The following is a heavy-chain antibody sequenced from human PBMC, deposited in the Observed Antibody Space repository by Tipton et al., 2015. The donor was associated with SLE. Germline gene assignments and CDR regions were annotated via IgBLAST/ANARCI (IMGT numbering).Heavy chain of an antibody. CDR3: AKNRLGEYFGDYGMSV. CDR2: ISYDGSKK. V-gene: IGHV3-30*18. J-gene: IGHJ6*02. D-gene: IGHD3-16*01. CDR1: GFTFRSYD. Sequence: SLRLSCAASGFTFRSYDIHLVRQPPGKGLEWVAFISYDGSKKYYADSVRGQFTVSRDNSKNTLYVEMNSLRIEDTAVYYCAKNRLGEYFGDYGMSVWGQGTTVTVSS.